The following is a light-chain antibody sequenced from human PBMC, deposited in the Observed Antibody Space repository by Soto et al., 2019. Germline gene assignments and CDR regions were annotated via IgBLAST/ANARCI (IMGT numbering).Light chain of an antibody. CDR3: VSFTTSRSYV. CDR1: SSDVGAYIF. CDR2: DII. V-gene: IGLV2-14*03. J-gene: IGLJ1*01. Sequence: SARSPPASVSGSPGQSITISCTGTSSDVGAYIFVSWYQQHPGKAPKLMIYDIINRPSGVSNRFSGSKSGNTASLTISGLQAEDEADYYCVSFTTSRSYVFGTGTKVTVL.